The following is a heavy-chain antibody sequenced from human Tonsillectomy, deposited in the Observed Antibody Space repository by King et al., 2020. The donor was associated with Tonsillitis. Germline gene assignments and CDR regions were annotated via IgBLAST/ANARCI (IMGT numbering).Heavy chain of an antibody. CDR1: GGSVSSGSYY. CDR2: IYYSGST. V-gene: IGHV4-61*01. CDR3: ATLMSYYYDSSAPGDI. J-gene: IGHJ3*02. Sequence: QLQESGPGLVKPSETLSLTCTVSGGSVSSGSYYWSWIRQPPGKGLEWIGYIYYSGSTNYNPSLKSRVTISVDTSKNQFSLKLSSVTAAETAVYYCATLMSYYYDSSAPGDIWGQGTMVTVSS. D-gene: IGHD3-22*01.